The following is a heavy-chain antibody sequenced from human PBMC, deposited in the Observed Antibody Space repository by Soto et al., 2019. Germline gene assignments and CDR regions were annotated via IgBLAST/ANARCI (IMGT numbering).Heavy chain of an antibody. D-gene: IGHD1-26*01. CDR3: AKGAGDRLSIGMDD. CDR2: ISGGGGTT. V-gene: IGHV3-23*01. J-gene: IGHJ6*02. CDR1: GFTFSDYG. Sequence: EVQLLESGGGLVQPGGSLRLSCAASGFTFSDYGMSWVRQAPGKGLEWVSGISGGGGTTNYADSVKGRFTISRDNSKETLFLQMTGLRREDTAGYYCAKGAGDRLSIGMDDWGQGTTFTVSS.